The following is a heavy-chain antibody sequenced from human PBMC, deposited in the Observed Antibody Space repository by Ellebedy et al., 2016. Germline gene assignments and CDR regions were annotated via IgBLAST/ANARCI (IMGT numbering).Heavy chain of an antibody. D-gene: IGHD3-9*01. CDR3: ARLTDY. CDR2: ISGDGDDT. J-gene: IGHJ4*02. CDR1: GFTFRTFF. V-gene: IGHV3-23*01. Sequence: GESLKISCPASGFTFRTFFMSWVRQAPGKGLEWVSTISGDGDDTHFADSVKGRFTITRDNSKNTLYLQMNSLRADDTAVYYCARLTDYWGQGTLVTVSS.